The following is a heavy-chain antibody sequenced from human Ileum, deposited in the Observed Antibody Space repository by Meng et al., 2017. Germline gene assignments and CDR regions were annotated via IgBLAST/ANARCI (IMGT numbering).Heavy chain of an antibody. CDR3: ARGHYDKYFDS. Sequence: RQESGPGLVRPPGALSLTGIIAGGSINTGNYYWIWIRQPPGKGLDWIGYMYFSGSTKYNASLKSRVSISVDTSKKQFSLNLTSVTAADTAVYYCARGHYDKYFDSWGQGTLVTVSS. D-gene: IGHD3-22*01. J-gene: IGHJ4*02. V-gene: IGHV4-61*01. CDR1: GGSINTGNYY. CDR2: MYFSGST.